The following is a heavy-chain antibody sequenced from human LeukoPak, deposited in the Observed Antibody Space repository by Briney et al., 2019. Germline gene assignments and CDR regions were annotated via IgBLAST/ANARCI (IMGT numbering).Heavy chain of an antibody. CDR2: IRSKAYGETA. J-gene: IGHJ4*02. V-gene: IGHV3-49*03. D-gene: IGHD1-1*01. CDR3: TRDRGAYNLYDY. CDR1: GFTFGDYA. Sequence: GGSLRLSCTASGFTFGDYAMSWIRQAPGKGLEWVGFIRSKAYGETADYAASVKGRFTISGDDSKAIAYLQMNSLKTEDTAVYHCTRDRGAYNLYDYWGQGTLVTVSS.